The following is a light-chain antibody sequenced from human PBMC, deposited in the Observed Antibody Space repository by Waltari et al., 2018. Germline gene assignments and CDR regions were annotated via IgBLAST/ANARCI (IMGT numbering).Light chain of an antibody. CDR2: EVS. CDR1: SSDVGSYNL. CDR3: ISYSSSTTLGV. V-gene: IGLV2-14*02. Sequence: QSALTQPASVSGSPGQSITISCTGTSSDVGSYNLVSWYQQHPGKAPKLMIYEVSNRPSGVSNRFTGSKSGNTASLTISWVLAEDEADYYCISYSSSTTLGVFGGGTKLTVL. J-gene: IGLJ2*01.